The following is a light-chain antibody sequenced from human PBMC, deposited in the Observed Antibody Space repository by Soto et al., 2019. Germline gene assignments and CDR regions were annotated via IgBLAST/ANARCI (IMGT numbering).Light chain of an antibody. V-gene: IGLV2-14*01. CDR1: SSDIGAYSY. Sequence: QSVLTQPASESGSPGQSITISCTGTSSDIGAYSYVSWYQHHPGTAPKLMIYEVDSRPSGVSNRFSGSKSGNTASLTISGLQAEDEADYYCTSYTTSNTLLFGGGTQLTVL. J-gene: IGLJ2*01. CDR2: EVD. CDR3: TSYTTSNTLL.